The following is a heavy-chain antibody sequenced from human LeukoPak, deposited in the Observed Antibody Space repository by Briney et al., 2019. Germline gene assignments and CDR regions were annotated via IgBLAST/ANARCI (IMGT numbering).Heavy chain of an antibody. CDR1: GYTFTSYD. V-gene: IGHV1-8*01. J-gene: IGHJ6*02. D-gene: IGHD2-8*01. CDR3: ARVKGVAIVLMVYAIPNYYYYGMDV. CDR2: MNANSGNT. Sequence: ASVKVSCKASGYTFTSYDINWVRQATGQGLEWMGWMNANSGNTGYAQKFQGRVTMTRNTSISTAYMELSSLRSEDTAVYYCARVKGVAIVLMVYAIPNYYYYGMDVWGQGTTVTVSS.